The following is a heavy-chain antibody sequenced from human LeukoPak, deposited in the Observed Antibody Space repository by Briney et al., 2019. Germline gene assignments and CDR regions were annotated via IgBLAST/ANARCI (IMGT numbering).Heavy chain of an antibody. J-gene: IGHJ4*02. V-gene: IGHV3-48*01. D-gene: IGHD4-17*01. Sequence: PGGSLRLSCAATGFTFSSYSMNWVRQAPGKGLEWVSYISSSSSTIYYADSVKGRFTISRDNAKNSLYLQMNSLRAEDTAVYYCARDSPYVDYVSYYFHYWDQGTLVTVSS. CDR2: ISSSSSTI. CDR1: GFTFSSYS. CDR3: ARDSPYVDYVSYYFHY.